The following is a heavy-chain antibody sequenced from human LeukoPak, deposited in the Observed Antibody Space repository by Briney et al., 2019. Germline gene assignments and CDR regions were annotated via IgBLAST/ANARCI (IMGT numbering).Heavy chain of an antibody. CDR3: ARTHDYGDYPTTYFDY. V-gene: IGHV4-59*01. J-gene: IGHJ4*02. Sequence: SETLSLTCTVSGGSISSYYWSWIRQPPGKGLEWIGYIYYSGSTNYNPSLKSRVTISLDTSKSQFSLKLSSVTAADTAVYYCARTHDYGDYPTTYFDYWGQGTLVTVSS. D-gene: IGHD4-17*01. CDR2: IYYSGST. CDR1: GGSISSYY.